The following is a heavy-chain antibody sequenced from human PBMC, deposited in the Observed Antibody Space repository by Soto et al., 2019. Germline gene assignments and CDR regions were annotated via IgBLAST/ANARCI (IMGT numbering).Heavy chain of an antibody. CDR1: GYTFTSCG. D-gene: IGHD6-13*01. J-gene: IGHJ6*02. V-gene: IGHV1-18*01. CDR3: ARVGAAGGSYGMDV. CDR2: ISAYNGNT. Sequence: ASVKVSCKASGYTFTSCGMSWVRQAPGQGLEWMGWISAYNGNTNYAQKLQGRVTMTTDTSTSTAYMELRSLRSDDTAVDYCARVGAAGGSYGMDVWGQGTTVTVSS.